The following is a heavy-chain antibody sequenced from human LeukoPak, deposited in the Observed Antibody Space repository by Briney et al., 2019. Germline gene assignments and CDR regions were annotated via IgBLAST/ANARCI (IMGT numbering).Heavy chain of an antibody. J-gene: IGHJ4*02. CDR3: ARVGYCSGGSCHPYYFDY. Sequence: GESLKISCKGSGYSFTSYWIGWVRQMPGKGLEWMGIIYLGDSATSYSPSFQGQVTISADKSISTAYLQWSSLKASDTAMYYCARVGYCSGGSCHPYYFDYWGQGTLVTVSS. CDR2: IYLGDSAT. V-gene: IGHV5-51*01. D-gene: IGHD2-15*01. CDR1: GYSFTSYW.